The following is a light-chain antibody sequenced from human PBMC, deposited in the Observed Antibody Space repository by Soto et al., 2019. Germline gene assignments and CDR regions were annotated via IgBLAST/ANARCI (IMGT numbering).Light chain of an antibody. Sequence: QSVLTQPPSASGTPGQRVTISCSGSSSNIGSNTVNWYQQLPGTAPKLLIYSNNQRPSGVPDRFSGSKSGTSASLAISGLQSEDEADYYCETWDSGLSAGIFGGGTKVTVL. V-gene: IGLV1-44*01. CDR3: ETWDSGLSAGI. CDR2: SNN. CDR1: SSNIGSNT. J-gene: IGLJ2*01.